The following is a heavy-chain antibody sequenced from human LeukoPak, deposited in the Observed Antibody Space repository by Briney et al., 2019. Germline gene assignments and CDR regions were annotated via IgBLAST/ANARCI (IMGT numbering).Heavy chain of an antibody. CDR2: IGSSGGGI. Sequence: GSLRLSCAASGFTFSTCTMYWVRHPPGKRLEWVSIIGSSGGGIHYADSVKGRFTISRDNSKNALYLQMNSLRVEDTAVYYCAIDPNWGTHSWGQGVLVTVSS. CDR1: GFTFSTCT. CDR3: AIDPNWGTHS. V-gene: IGHV3-23*01. D-gene: IGHD7-27*01. J-gene: IGHJ4*02.